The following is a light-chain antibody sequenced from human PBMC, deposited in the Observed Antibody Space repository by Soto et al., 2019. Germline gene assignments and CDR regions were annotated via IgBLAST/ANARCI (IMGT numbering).Light chain of an antibody. Sequence: IVLTQSPGTLSLSPGERATLSGRASQIVSSSYLAWYQQKPGQAPRLLIYGASNRATGIPDRFSGSGSGTDFTLTISRLEPEDFAVYYCQQYGSSPPWTFGQGTKVDIK. CDR1: QIVSSSY. J-gene: IGKJ1*01. CDR2: GAS. CDR3: QQYGSSPPWT. V-gene: IGKV3-20*01.